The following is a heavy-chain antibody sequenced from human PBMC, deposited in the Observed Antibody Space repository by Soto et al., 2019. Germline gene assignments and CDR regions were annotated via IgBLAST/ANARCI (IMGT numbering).Heavy chain of an antibody. CDR3: ARDWITIFGVVIENYYGMYV. V-gene: IGHV1-69*12. D-gene: IGHD3-3*01. CDR1: GGTFSSYA. J-gene: IGHJ6*02. Sequence: QVQLVQSGAEVKKPGSSVKVSCKASGGTFSSYAISWVRQAPGQGLEWMGGIIPIFGTANYAQKFQGRVTITADESKSTAYMARSSLRSEDTAVYYCARDWITIFGVVIENYYGMYVWGQGPTFVVSS. CDR2: IIPIFGTA.